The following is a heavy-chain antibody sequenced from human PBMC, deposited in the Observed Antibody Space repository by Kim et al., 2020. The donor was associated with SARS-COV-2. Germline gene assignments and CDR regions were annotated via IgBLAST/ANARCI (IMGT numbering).Heavy chain of an antibody. CDR2: IYNSGST. V-gene: IGHV4-59*13. D-gene: IGHD1-26*01. CDR3: ARAEVSGSYWQNYSGMDV. Sequence: SETLSLTCTVSGGSISSYYWSWIRQPPGKGLEWIGYIYNSGSTNYNSSLKSRVTISVDTSKNQFSLKLSSVTAADTAVYYCARAEVSGSYWQNYSGMDVWGQGTTVTVSS. J-gene: IGHJ6*02. CDR1: GGSISSYY.